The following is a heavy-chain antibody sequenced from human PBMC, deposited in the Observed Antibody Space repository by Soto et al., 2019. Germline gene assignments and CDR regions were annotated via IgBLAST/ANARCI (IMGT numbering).Heavy chain of an antibody. Sequence: QIHLVESGGGVVQPGGSLRLSCAASGFTFSRSGMHWVRQAPGKGLEWVAVIWYDGSNAYYADSVRGRFTISRDTLRNTQSLQMNRLRVEDTAIYYCAKDWGGSYTRGGYFDVWGQGAMVTVSS. CDR2: IWYDGSNA. J-gene: IGHJ3*01. CDR3: AKDWGGSYTRGGYFDV. CDR1: GFTFSRSG. D-gene: IGHD3-16*02. V-gene: IGHV3-33*06.